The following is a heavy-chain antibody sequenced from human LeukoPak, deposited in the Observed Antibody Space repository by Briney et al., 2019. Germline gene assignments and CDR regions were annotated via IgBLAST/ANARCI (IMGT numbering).Heavy chain of an antibody. CDR2: IYYTGST. CDR3: ARGSSSSSRENYYYYYYMDV. J-gene: IGHJ6*03. V-gene: IGHV4-59*01. D-gene: IGHD6-6*01. CDR1: GGSISRDY. Sequence: SETLSLTCTVSGGSISRDYWSWIRQPPGKGLEWIGYIYYTGSTNYNPSLNSRVTISLETSKNQFSLNLSSVTAADTAVYYCARGSSSSSRENYYYYYYMDVWGKGTTVTVSS.